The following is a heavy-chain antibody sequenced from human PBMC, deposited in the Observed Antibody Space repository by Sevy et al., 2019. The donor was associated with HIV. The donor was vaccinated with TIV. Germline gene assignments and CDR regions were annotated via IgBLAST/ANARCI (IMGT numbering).Heavy chain of an antibody. CDR2: IYYNGHI. D-gene: IGHD1-26*01. J-gene: IGHJ4*02. Sequence: SETLSLTCTVSGGSITSLYWNWIRQPPGKGLEWIANIYYNGHINYNPSLKSRFTLSLDTSKNQFSLRLSSVTAADTAMYYCAGENAWGRGYSWGQGTLVTVPS. CDR1: GGSITSLY. V-gene: IGHV4-59*08. CDR3: AGENAWGRGYS.